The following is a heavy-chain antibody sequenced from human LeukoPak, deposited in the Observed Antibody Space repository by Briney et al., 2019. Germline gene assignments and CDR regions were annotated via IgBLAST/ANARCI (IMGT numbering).Heavy chain of an antibody. CDR2: INPSGGST. Sequence: ASVKVSCKASGYTFTSYYMHWVRQAPGQGLEWMGIINPSGGSTSYAQKFQGRVTMTRDTSISTAYMELNRLRSDDTAVYYCARDRVTTIPNFDYWGQGTLVTVSS. CDR3: ARDRVTTIPNFDY. V-gene: IGHV1-46*01. CDR1: GYTFTSYY. J-gene: IGHJ4*02. D-gene: IGHD5-12*01.